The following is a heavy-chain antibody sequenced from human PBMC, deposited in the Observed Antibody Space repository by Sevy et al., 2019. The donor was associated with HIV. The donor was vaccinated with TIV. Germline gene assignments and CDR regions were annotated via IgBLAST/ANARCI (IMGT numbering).Heavy chain of an antibody. J-gene: IGHJ4*02. D-gene: IGHD4-17*01. V-gene: IGHV3-23*01. CDR1: GFTLSRTG. CDR2: ISGSGFST. Sequence: GGSLRLSCAASGFTLSRTGMIWVRQAPGKGLEWVSGISGSGFSTNYADSVKGRFTISRDNSKNTLYLQMNSLRGEDTAVYYCAKDPDDTYGYGEHSDYWGQGTLVTVSS. CDR3: AKDPDDTYGYGEHSDY.